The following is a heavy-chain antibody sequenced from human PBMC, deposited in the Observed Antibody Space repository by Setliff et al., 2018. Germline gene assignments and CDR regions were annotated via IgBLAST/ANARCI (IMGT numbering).Heavy chain of an antibody. V-gene: IGHV4-34*01. D-gene: IGHD6-19*01. Sequence: SETLSLTCAVYGGSFSGYYWSWIRQPPGKGLEWTGEINHSGSANYNPSLKSRVTISVDTSKNQFSLKLSSVTAADTAVYYCARSKSSSGWLNWFDPWGQGTLVTVSS. CDR3: ARSKSSSGWLNWFDP. CDR2: INHSGSA. J-gene: IGHJ5*02. CDR1: GGSFSGYY.